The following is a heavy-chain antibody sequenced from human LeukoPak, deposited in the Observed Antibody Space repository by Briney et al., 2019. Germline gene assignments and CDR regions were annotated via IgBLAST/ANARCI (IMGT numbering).Heavy chain of an antibody. CDR2: ISYDGGKK. Sequence: PGGSLRLFCVVSGFTLSSHGMHWVRQAPGKGLEWVAVISYDGGKKSYADSVKGRFTISRDNARNTLYLEMNSLRVEDAAVYFCARDISRTMDVWGQGTTVTV. CDR3: ARDISRTMDV. D-gene: IGHD2/OR15-2a*01. V-gene: IGHV3-30*03. J-gene: IGHJ6*02. CDR1: GFTLSSHG.